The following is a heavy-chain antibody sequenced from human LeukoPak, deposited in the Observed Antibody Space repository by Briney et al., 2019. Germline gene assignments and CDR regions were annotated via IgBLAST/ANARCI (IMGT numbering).Heavy chain of an antibody. V-gene: IGHV3-23*01. D-gene: IGHD3-9*01. Sequence: GGSLRLSCAASGFTFSNYAMSWVRQAPGKGLEWVSGIRGSGGSTNYADSVKGRFTISRDNSKNTLYLQLNSLRAEDAAVYYCAKAPYYDILTGYSYFDYWGQGALVTVSS. CDR3: AKAPYYDILTGYSYFDY. CDR2: IRGSGGST. J-gene: IGHJ4*02. CDR1: GFTFSNYA.